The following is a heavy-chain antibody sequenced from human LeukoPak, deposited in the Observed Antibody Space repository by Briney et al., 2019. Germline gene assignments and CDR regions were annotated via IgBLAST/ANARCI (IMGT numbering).Heavy chain of an antibody. V-gene: IGHV1-18*01. CDR2: ISAYNGNT. D-gene: IGHD2-2*01. CDR3: VRDPSYIVVVSSTVTGFDP. CDR1: GYTFTSYG. Sequence: GASVKVSCKASGYTFTSYGISWVRQAPGQGLELMGWISAYNGNTNHAQKLQGRVTMTTDTSTSTAYMELRSLRSDDTAVYYCVRDPSYIVVVSSTVTGFDPWGQGTLVTVSS. J-gene: IGHJ5*02.